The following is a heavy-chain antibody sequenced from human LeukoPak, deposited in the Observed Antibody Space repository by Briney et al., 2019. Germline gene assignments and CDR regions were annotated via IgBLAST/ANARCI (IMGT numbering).Heavy chain of an antibody. CDR1: GFTFTIHA. V-gene: IGHV3-30-3*01. Sequence: PGGSLRLSCAASGFTFTIHAVHWVRQAPGKGLEWVAVTDGTNKFYSDSVRGRFTIPGDTSKNTIYLQMNSLRPEDTAMYYCAKDLIAGPPDYFDYWGQGTLVSVSS. CDR3: AKDLIAGPPDYFDY. J-gene: IGHJ4*02. D-gene: IGHD2-21*01. CDR2: TDGTNK.